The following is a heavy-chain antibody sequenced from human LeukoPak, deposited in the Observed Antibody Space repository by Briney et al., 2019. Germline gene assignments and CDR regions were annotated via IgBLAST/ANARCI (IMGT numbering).Heavy chain of an antibody. CDR3: AREAKAGRPRPRLDYYYMDV. CDR2: ISDYNGNT. V-gene: IGHV1-18*01. Sequence: ASVKVSCKASGYPFTIYGISWVRQTPGQGLEWMGWISDYNGNTNSAQKFQDRVTMTTDTSTSTAYMELRSLRSDDTAVYYCAREAKAGRPRPRLDYYYMDVWGKGTTVTVAS. J-gene: IGHJ6*03. D-gene: IGHD6-6*01. CDR1: GYPFTIYG.